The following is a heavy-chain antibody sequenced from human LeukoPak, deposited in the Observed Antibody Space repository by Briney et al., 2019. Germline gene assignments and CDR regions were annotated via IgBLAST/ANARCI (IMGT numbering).Heavy chain of an antibody. CDR1: GGSFSGYY. J-gene: IGHJ5*02. Sequence: SETLSLTCAVYGGSFSGYYWSWIRQPPGKGLEWIGEINHSGSTNYSPSLKSRLTISVDTSKNQFSLNLTSVTAADTAVYYCARFTPQGYGWGGYNRFDPWGQGTLVTVSS. CDR2: INHSGST. CDR3: ARFTPQGYGWGGYNRFDP. V-gene: IGHV4-34*01. D-gene: IGHD3-16*01.